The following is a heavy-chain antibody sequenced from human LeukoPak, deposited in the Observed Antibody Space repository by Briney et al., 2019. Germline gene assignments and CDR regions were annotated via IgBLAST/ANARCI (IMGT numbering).Heavy chain of an antibody. CDR3: ARGGAWFGELPAFDY. CDR2: IYSGGST. Sequence: GGSLRLSCAASGFTVSSNYMSWVRQAPGKGLEWVSVIYSGGSTYYADSVKGRFTISRDNSENTLYLQMNSLRAEDTAVYYCARGGAWFGELPAFDYWGQGTLVTVSS. J-gene: IGHJ4*02. D-gene: IGHD3-10*01. CDR1: GFTVSSNY. V-gene: IGHV3-66*01.